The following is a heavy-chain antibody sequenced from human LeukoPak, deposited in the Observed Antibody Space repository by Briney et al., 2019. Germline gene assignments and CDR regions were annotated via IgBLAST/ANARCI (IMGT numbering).Heavy chain of an antibody. CDR1: GFTFSSYG. D-gene: IGHD3-22*01. J-gene: IGHJ4*02. CDR2: IRYDGSNK. CDR3: VEGDYYDSSGYCY. V-gene: IGHV3-30*02. Sequence: QSGGSLRLSCAASGFTFSSYGMHWVRQAPGKGLEWVAFIRYDGSNKYYADSVKGRFTISRDNSKNTLYLQMNSLRAEDTAVYYCVEGDYYDSSGYCYWGQGTLVTVSS.